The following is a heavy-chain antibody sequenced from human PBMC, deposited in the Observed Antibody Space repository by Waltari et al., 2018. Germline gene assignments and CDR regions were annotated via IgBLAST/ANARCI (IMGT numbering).Heavy chain of an antibody. CDR1: GDSIKNYY. D-gene: IGHD3-3*01. Sequence: QVQLQEAGPGLVKPSDTLSLTCVVSGDSIKNYYWNWIRQPPGKELEWIGFVAYNAKTNYNPSLRRRVTISVDTSRTQFALKLTSVTAADTAVYYCGRSFDFWSGYPVDHWGPGSLVTVSS. J-gene: IGHJ1*01. CDR2: VAYNAKT. V-gene: IGHV4-59*01. CDR3: GRSFDFWSGYPVDH.